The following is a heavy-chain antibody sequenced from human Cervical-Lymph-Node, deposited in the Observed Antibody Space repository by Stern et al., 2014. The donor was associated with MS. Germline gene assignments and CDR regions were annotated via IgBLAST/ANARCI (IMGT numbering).Heavy chain of an antibody. CDR1: GYNFATYW. V-gene: IGHV5-51*01. CDR2: IYPVDSDT. J-gene: IGHJ4*02. D-gene: IGHD1-1*01. CDR3: TRGYWNDIRKY. Sequence: EVQLVQSGAEVKKPGESLKISCQGSGYNFATYWIGWVRQMHGRGLEWMGLIYPVDSDTRFSPSFQGQVTISADKSTSTAYLQWSSLKASDTAMYYCTRGYWNDIRKYWGQGTLVTVSS.